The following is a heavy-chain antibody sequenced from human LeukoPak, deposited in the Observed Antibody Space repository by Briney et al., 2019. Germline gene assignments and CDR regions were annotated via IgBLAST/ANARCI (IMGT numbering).Heavy chain of an antibody. CDR2: ISYDGSNK. D-gene: IGHD3-3*01. Sequence: PGGSLRLSCAASGFIFSSYAMHWVRQAPGKGLEWVAVISYDGSNKYYADSVKGRFTISRDNSKNTLYLQMNSLRAEDTAVYYCARDILRFLEWLYDYWGQGTLVTVSS. CDR3: ARDILRFLEWLYDY. J-gene: IGHJ4*02. CDR1: GFIFSSYA. V-gene: IGHV3-30-3*01.